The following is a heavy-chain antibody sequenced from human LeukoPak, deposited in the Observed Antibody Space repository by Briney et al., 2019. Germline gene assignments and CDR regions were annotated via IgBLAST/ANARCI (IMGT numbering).Heavy chain of an antibody. J-gene: IGHJ4*02. CDR2: IYPGDSDT. D-gene: IGHD3-22*01. Sequence: GESLKISCKGSGYSFTSYWIGWVRQMPGKGLAWMGIIYPGDSDTRYSPSFQGQVTISADKSISTAYLQWSSLKASDTAMYYCATLGVYDSSGYLYYFDYWGQGTLVTVSS. CDR1: GYSFTSYW. CDR3: ATLGVYDSSGYLYYFDY. V-gene: IGHV5-51*01.